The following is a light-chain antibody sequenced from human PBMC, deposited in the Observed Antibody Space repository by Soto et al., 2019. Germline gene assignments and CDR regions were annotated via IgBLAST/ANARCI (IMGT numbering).Light chain of an antibody. V-gene: IGKV3-15*01. Sequence: DIVWTQSPATLSVSNRERATLSCRSSQSVSSNLAWYQQKPGQGPRLLIFGASTRATNIPARFSGSGSGTEFTLTISSLQSEDFAVYYCQQYINWPPLTVGGGGKVDIK. CDR3: QQYINWPPLT. CDR1: QSVSSN. CDR2: GAS. J-gene: IGKJ4*01.